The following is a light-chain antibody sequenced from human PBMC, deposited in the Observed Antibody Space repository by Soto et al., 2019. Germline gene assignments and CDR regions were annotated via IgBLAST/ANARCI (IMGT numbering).Light chain of an antibody. Sequence: QYALTQPASVSGSPGQSITISCTGTSSDVGGYNSVSWYQQHPGKAPKLMIYEVTNRPSGVSNRFSGSKSGNTASLTISRLQDEDEADYYCSSYTSSSPYVFGTGTKLTVL. V-gene: IGLV2-14*01. CDR2: EVT. CDR3: SSYTSSSPYV. J-gene: IGLJ1*01. CDR1: SSDVGGYNS.